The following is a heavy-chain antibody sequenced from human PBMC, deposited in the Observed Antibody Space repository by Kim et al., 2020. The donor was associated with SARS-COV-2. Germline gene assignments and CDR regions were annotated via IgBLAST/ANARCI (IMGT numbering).Heavy chain of an antibody. D-gene: IGHD6-19*01. V-gene: IGHV3-33*01. J-gene: IGHJ4*01. CDR3: ARVAGGCSSGWYYFDY. CDR2: ICDGGSDK. Sequence: GGSLRLSCAASGFTFISYGMHWVRQAPGKGLEWVAVICDGGSDKYYADSVKGRFTISRDNSRNTLYLQMNSLRAEDTAVYYCARVAGGCSSGWYYFDY. CDR1: GFTFISYG.